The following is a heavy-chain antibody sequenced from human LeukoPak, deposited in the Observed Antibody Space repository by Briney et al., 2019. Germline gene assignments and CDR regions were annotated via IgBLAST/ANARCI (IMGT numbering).Heavy chain of an antibody. J-gene: IGHJ3*02. Sequence: GESLKISCKASGDSFTSYWVGWVRQLPGKGLEWMGIIYPADSDTRYSPSFQGHVTISADKSISTAYLRWSSLKASDTAMYYCAATGYSSLDAFDIWGQGTMVSVSS. V-gene: IGHV5-51*01. CDR1: GDSFTSYW. CDR2: IYPADSDT. CDR3: AATGYSSLDAFDI. D-gene: IGHD6-19*01.